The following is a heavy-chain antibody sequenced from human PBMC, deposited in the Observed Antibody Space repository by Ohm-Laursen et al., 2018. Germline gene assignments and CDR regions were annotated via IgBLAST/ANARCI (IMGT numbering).Heavy chain of an antibody. D-gene: IGHD2-2*01. CDR2: MNPNSGNT. CDR1: GYTFTSYY. V-gene: IGHV1-8*02. Sequence: GASVKVSCKASGYTFTSYYMHWVRQATGQGLEWMGWMNPNSGNTGYAQKFQGRITMTRNTSISTAYMELSSLRSEDTAVYYCARVVRAVVPVAINYYYYGMDVWGQGTTVTVSS. J-gene: IGHJ6*02. CDR3: ARVVRAVVPVAINYYYYGMDV.